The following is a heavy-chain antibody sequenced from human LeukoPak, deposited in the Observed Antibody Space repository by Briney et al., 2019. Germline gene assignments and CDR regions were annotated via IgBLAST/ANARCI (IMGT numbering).Heavy chain of an antibody. Sequence: GGSLRLSCADSGSTFSSYWMSWVRQAPGKGLEWVANIKQDGSQKYYVDSVKGRFTISRDNAQNSIYLQMNSLRAEDTAVYYCARDSRATGVHEYWGQGTLVTVSS. CDR3: ARDSRATGVHEY. J-gene: IGHJ4*02. CDR2: IKQDGSQK. V-gene: IGHV3-7*05. D-gene: IGHD1-1*01. CDR1: GSTFSSYW.